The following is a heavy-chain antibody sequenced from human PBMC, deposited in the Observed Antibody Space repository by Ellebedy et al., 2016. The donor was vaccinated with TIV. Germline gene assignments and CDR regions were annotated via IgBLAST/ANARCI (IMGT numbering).Heavy chain of an antibody. D-gene: IGHD1-1*01. CDR3: VRDHNWEFDY. V-gene: IGHV3-74*01. CDR1: GFNFSSYC. J-gene: IGHJ4*02. Sequence: GESLKISCAASGFNFSSYCMHWVRQVPGKGLVWVSRIHTDGSGVDYADSVKGRFTISRDNAKNTLYLQMNSLRAEDSAVYYCVRDHNWEFDYWGQGTLVTVSS. CDR2: IHTDGSGV.